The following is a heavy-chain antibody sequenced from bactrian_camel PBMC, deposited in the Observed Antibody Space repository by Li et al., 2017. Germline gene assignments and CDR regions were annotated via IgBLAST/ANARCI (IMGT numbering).Heavy chain of an antibody. CDR3: AAGVCAGVYCSCNLSQYDHNS. J-gene: IGHJ4*01. CDR2: INAAGSNT. V-gene: IGHV3S40*01. CDR1: GFTFSSYT. D-gene: IGHD1*01. Sequence: VQLVESGGGLVQPGGSLRLSCPASGFTFSSYTMSWVRQAPGKGLEWVSTINAAGSNTYYADSVKGRFTISKGSAKNTAFLQMNSLNPEDTGMYYCAAGVCAGVYCSCNLSQYDHNSWGRGTQVTVS.